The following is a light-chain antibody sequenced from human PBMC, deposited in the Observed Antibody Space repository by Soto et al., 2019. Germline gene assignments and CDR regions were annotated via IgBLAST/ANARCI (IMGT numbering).Light chain of an antibody. CDR3: AAWDDSLKGYV. J-gene: IGLJ1*01. CDR2: RNN. Sequence: QSVLTQAPSVSGTPGQRVTISCSGSSSNIGKTTVNWYQQLPGAAPRLLISRNNQRPSGVPDRFSGSKSGTSGSLAISGLQSEDEADYYCAAWDDSLKGYVFGTGTKVTVL. CDR1: SSNIGKTT. V-gene: IGLV1-44*01.